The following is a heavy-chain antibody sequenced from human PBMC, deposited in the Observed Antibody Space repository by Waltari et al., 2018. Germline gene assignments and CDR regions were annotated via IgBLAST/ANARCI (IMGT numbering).Heavy chain of an antibody. J-gene: IGHJ6*02. D-gene: IGHD5-12*01. V-gene: IGHV3-30*02. CDR3: ARAGMATSGVMDV. Sequence: QVQLVESGGGVVQPGGSLRLSCAASGFTFSSYGMHWVRQDPGKGLEWVAFIRYDGINKYYADSVKGRFTISRDNSKNTLYLQMNSLRAEDTAVYYCARAGMATSGVMDVWGQGTTVTVSS. CDR1: GFTFSSYG. CDR2: IRYDGINK.